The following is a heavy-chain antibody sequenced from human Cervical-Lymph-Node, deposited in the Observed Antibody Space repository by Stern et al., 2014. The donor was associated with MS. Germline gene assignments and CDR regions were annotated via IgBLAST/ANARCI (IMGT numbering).Heavy chain of an antibody. D-gene: IGHD2-8*01. V-gene: IGHV5-51*01. Sequence: EVQLVESGAEVKKPGESLKISCTASGYTFSDFWIGWVRQMPGKGLEWMGLIYPADSDARYKPSFQGQVPFSVDKSVNTAYLHWSSLKTSDTAIYYCATKLYYGQLSPHFDYWGQGTLVTVSS. CDR1: GYTFSDFW. J-gene: IGHJ4*02. CDR3: ATKLYYGQLSPHFDY. CDR2: IYPADSDA.